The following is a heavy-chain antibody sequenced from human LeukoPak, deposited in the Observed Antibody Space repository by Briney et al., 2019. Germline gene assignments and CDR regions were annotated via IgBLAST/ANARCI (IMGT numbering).Heavy chain of an antibody. J-gene: IGHJ4*02. V-gene: IGHV4-39*01. CDR1: GGSISSSSYY. CDR2: IYYSGST. Sequence: SETLSLTCTVSGGSISSSSYYWGWIRQPPGKGLEWIGSIYYSGSTYYNPSLKSRVTISVDTSKNQFSLKLSSVTAADTAVYYCARRDYDILTGYLDWGQGTLVTVSS. D-gene: IGHD3-9*01. CDR3: ARRDYDILTGYLD.